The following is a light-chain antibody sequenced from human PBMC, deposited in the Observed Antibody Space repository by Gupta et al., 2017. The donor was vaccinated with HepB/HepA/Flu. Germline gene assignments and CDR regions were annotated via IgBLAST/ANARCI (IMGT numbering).Light chain of an antibody. CDR1: QSVNSNS. CDR3: QQYGTSPTWT. CDR2: GTS. Sequence: IVLTQSPGTLSLSPGERATLSCRASQSVNSNSLAWYQHHPGQAPRLLIHGTSTRATGIPDRFSGSGSGTDFTLTISRLEPEDFAVYYCQQYGTSPTWTFGQGTKVEIK. J-gene: IGKJ1*01. V-gene: IGKV3-20*01.